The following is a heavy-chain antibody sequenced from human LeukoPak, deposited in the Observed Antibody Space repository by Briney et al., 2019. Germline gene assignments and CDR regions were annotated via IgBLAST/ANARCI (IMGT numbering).Heavy chain of an antibody. V-gene: IGHV1-69*04. CDR1: GGTFSSYA. Sequence: SVKVSCKASGGTFSSYAISWLRQAPGQGLEWMGRIIPIFGIANYAQKFQGRVTITADKSTSTAYMELSSLRSEDTAVYYCASQSRYDILTLPQSGGRDVWGQGTTVTVSS. CDR2: IIPIFGIA. CDR3: ASQSRYDILTLPQSGGRDV. D-gene: IGHD3-9*01. J-gene: IGHJ6*02.